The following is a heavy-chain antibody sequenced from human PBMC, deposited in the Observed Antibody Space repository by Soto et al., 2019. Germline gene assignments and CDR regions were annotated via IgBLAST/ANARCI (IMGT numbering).Heavy chain of an antibody. V-gene: IGHV1-69*02. Sequence: SVKVSCKASGGTFSSYTISWVRQAPGQGLEWMGRIIPILGIANYAQKFQGRVTITADKSTSTAYMELSSLRSEDTAVYYCASNGKYDFGSGGPGGAFDIWGQGTMVTVSS. CDR3: ASNGKYDFGSGGPGGAFDI. J-gene: IGHJ3*02. D-gene: IGHD3-3*01. CDR2: IIPILGIA. CDR1: GGTFSSYT.